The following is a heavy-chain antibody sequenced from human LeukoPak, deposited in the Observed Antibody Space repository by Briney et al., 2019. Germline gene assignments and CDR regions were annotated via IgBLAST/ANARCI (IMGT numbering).Heavy chain of an antibody. V-gene: IGHV1-69*05. CDR2: IIPIFGTA. CDR1: GGTFSSYA. Sequence: SVKVSCKASGGTFSSYAISWVRQAPGQGLEWMGGIIPIFGTANYAQKFQGRVTITTDESTGTAYMELSSLRSEDTAVYYCARASRWACSSTSCYSRYYYYMDVWGKGTTVTVSS. CDR3: ARASRWACSSTSCYSRYYYYMDV. D-gene: IGHD2-2*02. J-gene: IGHJ6*03.